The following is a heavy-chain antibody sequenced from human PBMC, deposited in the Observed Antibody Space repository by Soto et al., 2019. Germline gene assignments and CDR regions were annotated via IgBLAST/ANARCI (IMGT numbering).Heavy chain of an antibody. D-gene: IGHD1-1*01. CDR2: ITSSGTYI. Sequence: VLLVESGGGLVKPGGSLRLSCAASGFTFNSYSVNWVRQAPGKGLEWVSSITSSGTYIYYADSVKGRFTISRDNANNSLYLQLNSLRAEDTAVYYCAREVTTGTFDSWGQGTLVTVSS. CDR1: GFTFNSYS. CDR3: AREVTTGTFDS. J-gene: IGHJ5*01. V-gene: IGHV3-21*01.